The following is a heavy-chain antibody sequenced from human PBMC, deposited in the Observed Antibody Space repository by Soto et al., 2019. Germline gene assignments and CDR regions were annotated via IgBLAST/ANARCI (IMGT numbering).Heavy chain of an antibody. CDR2: ISYDGSHK. D-gene: IGHD4-4*01. J-gene: IGHJ6*02. CDR3: AKRRGDHSNYSWGIDV. CDR1: GFTFNNYG. V-gene: IGHV3-30*18. Sequence: QVQLVESGGGVVQPGRSLRLSCAASGFTFNNYGMHWVRQAPGKGLVWVTVISYDGSHKYYEDSVKGRFTISRDNSKNTLYLQMHSLRDEDTAVYYCAKRRGDHSNYSWGIDVWGQGTTVTVSS.